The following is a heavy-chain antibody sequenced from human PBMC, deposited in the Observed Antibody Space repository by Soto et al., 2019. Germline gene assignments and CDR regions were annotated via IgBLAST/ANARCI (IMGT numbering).Heavy chain of an antibody. Sequence: GGSLRLSCAASGFTFSSYAMHWVRQAPGKGLEWVAVISYDGSNKYYADSVKGRFTISRDNSKNTLYLQMNSLRAEDTAVYYCATSITMIVVVITDAFDIWGQGTMVTVSS. CDR2: ISYDGSNK. CDR1: GFTFSSYA. V-gene: IGHV3-30-3*01. J-gene: IGHJ3*02. CDR3: ATSITMIVVVITDAFDI. D-gene: IGHD3-22*01.